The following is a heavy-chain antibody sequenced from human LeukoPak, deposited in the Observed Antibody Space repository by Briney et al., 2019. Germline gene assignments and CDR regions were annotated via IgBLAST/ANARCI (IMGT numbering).Heavy chain of an antibody. V-gene: IGHV3-30-3*01. CDR1: GFTFSSYA. Sequence: GGSLRLSCAASGFTFSSYAMHWVRQAPGKGLEWVAVISYDGSNKYYADSVKGRFTISRDNSKNTLYLQMNSLRAEDTAVYYCARGYYDFWSGYSPFDYWGQGTLVTVSS. D-gene: IGHD3-3*01. J-gene: IGHJ4*02. CDR2: ISYDGSNK. CDR3: ARGYYDFWSGYSPFDY.